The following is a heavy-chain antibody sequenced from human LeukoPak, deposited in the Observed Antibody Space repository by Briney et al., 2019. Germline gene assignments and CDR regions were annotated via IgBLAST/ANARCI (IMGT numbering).Heavy chain of an antibody. Sequence: GASVKVSCKASGCTFSTCDTNWVRQATGQGREWMGWMNPNSGNTGFAHKFQGRVTMTRDTSINTAYMELSSLRSEDTAVYYCARVLGSISHWGQGTLVTVSS. CDR3: ARVLGSISH. D-gene: IGHD1-1*01. CDR2: MNPNSGNT. CDR1: GCTFSTCD. J-gene: IGHJ4*02. V-gene: IGHV1-8*01.